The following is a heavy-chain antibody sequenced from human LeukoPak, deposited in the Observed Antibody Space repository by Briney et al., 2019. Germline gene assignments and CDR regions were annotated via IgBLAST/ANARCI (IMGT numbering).Heavy chain of an antibody. Sequence: ASVKVSCKASGYTFTGYYMHWVRQAPGQGLEWMGRINPSSGGTNYAQKFQGRVTMTRDTSISTAYMELSRLRSDDTAVYYCAREGGIVGALFQHWGQGTLVTVSS. CDR3: AREGGIVGALFQH. CDR2: INPSSGGT. D-gene: IGHD1-26*01. J-gene: IGHJ1*01. V-gene: IGHV1-2*06. CDR1: GYTFTGYY.